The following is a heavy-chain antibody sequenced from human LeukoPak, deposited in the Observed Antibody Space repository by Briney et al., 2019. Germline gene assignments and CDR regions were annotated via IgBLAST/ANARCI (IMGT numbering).Heavy chain of an antibody. D-gene: IGHD2-2*01. J-gene: IGHJ6*02. Sequence: SETLSLTCAVYGVSFSDYFWGWLRQPAGKGLEWVGEINHSERTYYNPSLKSRVTISVDTSKNQFSLNLSSVPAADTAVYYCARDVVVVPAAIHYGMDVWGQGTTVTVSS. CDR1: GVSFSDYF. V-gene: IGHV4-34*01. CDR3: ARDVVVVPAAIHYGMDV. CDR2: INHSERT.